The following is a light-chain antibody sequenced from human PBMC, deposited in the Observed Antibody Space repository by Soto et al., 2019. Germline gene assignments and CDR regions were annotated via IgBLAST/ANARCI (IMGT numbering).Light chain of an antibody. CDR3: ASYAGGKNFYV. Sequence: QSALTQPPSASGSHGRTVTISCTGTSSDVGGYDYVSWYQQHPGEAPKLIIYEVTKRPSGVPDRFSGSKSGNTASLTVSGLQAEDEADYHCASYAGGKNFYVFGTGTKLTVL. V-gene: IGLV2-8*01. CDR2: EVT. CDR1: SSDVGGYDY. J-gene: IGLJ1*01.